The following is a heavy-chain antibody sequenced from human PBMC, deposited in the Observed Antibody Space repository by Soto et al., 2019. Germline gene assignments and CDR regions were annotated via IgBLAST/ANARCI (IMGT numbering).Heavy chain of an antibody. CDR3: AAGFHPPAALNTSSRTFDY. J-gene: IGHJ4*02. CDR1: GYTLTELS. Sequence: ASVKVSCKVSGYTLTELSMHWVRQAPGKGLEWMGGFDPEDGETIYAQKFQGRVTMTEDTSTDTAYMGRRRLRYEDKYVYYCAAGFHPPAALNTSSRTFDYWGQGTLVTVSS. CDR2: FDPEDGET. V-gene: IGHV1-24*01. D-gene: IGHD2-2*01.